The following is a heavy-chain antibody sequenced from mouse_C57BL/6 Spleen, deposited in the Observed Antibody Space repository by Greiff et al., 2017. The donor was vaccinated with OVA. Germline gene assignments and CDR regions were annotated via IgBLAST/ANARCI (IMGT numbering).Heavy chain of an antibody. D-gene: IGHD6-1*01. J-gene: IGHJ2*01. Sequence: EVQRVESGGGLVQPKGSLKLSCAASGFTFNTYAMHWVRQAPGKGLEWVARIRSKSSNYATYYADSVKDRFTISRDDSQSMLYLQMNNLKTEDTAMYYCVRERPLAYYFDYWGQGTTLTVSS. CDR3: VRERPLAYYFDY. V-gene: IGHV10-3*01. CDR2: IRSKSSNYAT. CDR1: GFTFNTYA.